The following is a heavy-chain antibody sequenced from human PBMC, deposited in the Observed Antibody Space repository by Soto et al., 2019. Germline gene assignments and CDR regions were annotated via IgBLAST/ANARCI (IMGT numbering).Heavy chain of an antibody. CDR1: GFTFSSYG. D-gene: IGHD3-22*01. J-gene: IGHJ4*02. Sequence: PGGSLRLSCAASGFTFSSYGMHWVRQAPGKGLEWVGRIKSKADGGTTDYGAPVKGRFTISRDDSKNTLYLQLNSLTTEDTAVYYCARGTYFDDSSGYFDYWGQGTLVTVSS. CDR3: ARGTYFDDSSGYFDY. V-gene: IGHV3-15*07. CDR2: IKSKADGGTT.